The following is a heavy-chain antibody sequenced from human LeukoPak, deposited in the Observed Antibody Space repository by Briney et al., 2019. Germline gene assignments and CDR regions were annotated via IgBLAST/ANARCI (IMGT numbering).Heavy chain of an antibody. CDR3: AREVPQLERRLSYYYYYMDV. J-gene: IGHJ6*03. Sequence: SETLSLTCTVSGGSISSSSYYWSWIRQPAGKGLEWIGRIYTSGSTNYNPSLKSRVTISVDTSKNQFSLKLSSVTAADTAVYYCAREVPQLERRLSYYYYYMDVWGKGTTVTISS. D-gene: IGHD1-1*01. V-gene: IGHV4-61*02. CDR2: IYTSGST. CDR1: GGSISSSSYY.